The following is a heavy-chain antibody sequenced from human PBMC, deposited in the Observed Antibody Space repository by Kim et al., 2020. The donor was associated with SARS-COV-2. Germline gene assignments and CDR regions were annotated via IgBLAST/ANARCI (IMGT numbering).Heavy chain of an antibody. CDR2: AYYSGST. D-gene: IGHD1-26*01. CDR3: ARGGELGRGTSNWFDP. Sequence: SETLSLTCTVSGGSISTYYWSWIRQPPGKGLEWIGYAYYSGSTNYNPSLKSRVTISLNTSKNQFSLKLSSVTAADTAVYYCARGGELGRGTSNWFDPWGQGTLVTVSS. V-gene: IGHV4-59*01. CDR1: GGSISTYY. J-gene: IGHJ5*02.